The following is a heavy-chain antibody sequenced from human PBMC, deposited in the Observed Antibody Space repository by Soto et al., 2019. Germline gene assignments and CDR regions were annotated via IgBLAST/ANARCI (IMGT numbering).Heavy chain of an antibody. Sequence: QVQLMQSGAEVKKPGASVKVSRKASGDTFTDYYIYWVRQAPGQGLEWMGTVNPSGGHTTYAQHFLGRVTMTRDTSTSTLYMELTSLTSDDTTVYYCARGGHVVVVTAALDYWGQGTLVTVSS. J-gene: IGHJ4*02. CDR1: GDTFTDYY. CDR2: VNPSGGHT. V-gene: IGHV1-46*01. D-gene: IGHD2-21*02. CDR3: ARGGHVVVVTAALDY.